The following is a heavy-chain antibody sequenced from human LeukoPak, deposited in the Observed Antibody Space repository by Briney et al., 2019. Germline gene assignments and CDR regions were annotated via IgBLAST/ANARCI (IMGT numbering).Heavy chain of an antibody. CDR2: IGLSDAIE. CDR1: GFSLNDYF. Sequence: GGSLRLSCAASGFSLNDYFMSWIRQAPGKGLEWVADIGLSDAIESYGDSVKGRFTISRDIAKNPLYLQLNTLRAEDTAVYYCAREIVAGNFDSWGQGTLVTVSS. J-gene: IGHJ4*02. CDR3: AREIVAGNFDS. D-gene: IGHD6-19*01. V-gene: IGHV3-11*01.